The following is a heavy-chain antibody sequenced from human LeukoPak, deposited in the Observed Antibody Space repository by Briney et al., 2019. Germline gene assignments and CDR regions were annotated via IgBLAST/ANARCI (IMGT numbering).Heavy chain of an antibody. CDR1: GGSISSGGYY. D-gene: IGHD6-13*01. Sequence: PSQTLSLTCTVSGGSISSGGYYWSWIRQHPGKGLEWIGYIYYSGSTYYNPSLKSRVTISVDTSKNQFSLKLSSVTAADTAVYYCARVSGSSWNFDYWGQGTLVTVSS. CDR2: IYYSGST. J-gene: IGHJ4*02. V-gene: IGHV4-31*03. CDR3: ARVSGSSWNFDY.